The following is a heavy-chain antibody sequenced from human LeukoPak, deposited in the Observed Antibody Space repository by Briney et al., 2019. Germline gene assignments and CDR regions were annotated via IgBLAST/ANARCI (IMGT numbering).Heavy chain of an antibody. CDR2: ISYDGSNK. J-gene: IGHJ6*02. V-gene: IGHV3-30-3*01. D-gene: IGHD5-18*01. Sequence: GGSLRLSCAASGFTFSSYAMHWVRQAPGKGLEWVAVISYDGSNKYYADSVKGRFTISRDNSKNTLYLQMNSLRAEDTAVYYCARGGYSYGSTGYYYGMDVWGQGTTVTVSS. CDR3: ARGGYSYGSTGYYYGMDV. CDR1: GFTFSSYA.